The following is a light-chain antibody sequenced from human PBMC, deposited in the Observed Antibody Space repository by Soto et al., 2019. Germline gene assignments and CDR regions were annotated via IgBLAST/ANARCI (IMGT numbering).Light chain of an antibody. Sequence: SYELTQPPSVSVAPGQTARLTCGGGNIGTKSVHWYQQKPGQAPVLVVYDDSDRPSGIPERFSGSNSGTTATLTISRVEAGDEADYYCQVWDSSSDHYVFGTGTKATVL. J-gene: IGLJ1*01. CDR3: QVWDSSSDHYV. CDR2: DDS. V-gene: IGLV3-21*02. CDR1: NIGTKS.